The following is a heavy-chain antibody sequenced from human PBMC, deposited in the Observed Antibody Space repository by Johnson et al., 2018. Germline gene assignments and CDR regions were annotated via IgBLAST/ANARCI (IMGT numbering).Heavy chain of an antibody. V-gene: IGHV3-74*02. Sequence: VQLVESGGGLVKPGGSLRLSCAASGFTFSSYSMNWVRQAPGKGLVWVSRINSDGSSTDYADSVKGRFTISRDNAKNTLYLQMNIVRVEDTAIYYCAKSAGYASSWYKDYWGQGTLVTVSA. D-gene: IGHD6-13*01. J-gene: IGHJ4*02. CDR1: GFTFSSYS. CDR3: AKSAGYASSWYKDY. CDR2: INSDGSST.